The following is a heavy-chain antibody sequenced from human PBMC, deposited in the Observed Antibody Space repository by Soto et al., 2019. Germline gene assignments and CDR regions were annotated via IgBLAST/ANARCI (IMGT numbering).Heavy chain of an antibody. CDR2: IYYSGST. CDR1: GDSISSGGYH. Sequence: SETLSLTCTVSGDSISSGGYHWSWIRQHPGKGLEWIGYIYYSGSTYYNPSLKSRVTISVDTSKNQFSLKLSSVTAADTAVYYCARDHYYDSSGLSGLAVWGQGTTVTVSS. CDR3: ARDHYYDSSGLSGLAV. V-gene: IGHV4-31*03. D-gene: IGHD3-22*01. J-gene: IGHJ6*02.